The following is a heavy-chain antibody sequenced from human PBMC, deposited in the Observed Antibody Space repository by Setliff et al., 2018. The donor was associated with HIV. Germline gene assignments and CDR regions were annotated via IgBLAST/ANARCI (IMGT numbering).Heavy chain of an antibody. CDR3: ARGFDYAQRPPLYYFDY. D-gene: IGHD2-2*01. J-gene: IGHJ4*01. CDR2: IYYSGNP. V-gene: IGHV4-31*03. Sequence: SSETLSLTCTVSGGSISSGYYYWSWIRQHPGKGLEWIGYIYYSGNPFYNPSLRSRVTISLDTSKNQFSLKLSSVTAADTAVYYCARGFDYAQRPPLYYFDYWG. CDR1: GGSISSGYYY.